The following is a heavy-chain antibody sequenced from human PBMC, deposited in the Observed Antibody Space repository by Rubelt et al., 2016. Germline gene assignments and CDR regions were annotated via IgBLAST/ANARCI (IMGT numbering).Heavy chain of an antibody. D-gene: IGHD2-2*01. CDR1: GGSISGYF. V-gene: IGHV4-59*01. Sequence: TVSGGSISGYFWSWIRQPPGKGLEWIGYIYSSGSASYNPSLKSRVTISLDRSKSQFSLKLSSVTAVDTAVYYCARRGTDCSSSSCYNWFDPWGQGTLVTVSS. CDR3: ARRGTDCSSSSCYNWFDP. CDR2: IYSSGSA. J-gene: IGHJ5*02.